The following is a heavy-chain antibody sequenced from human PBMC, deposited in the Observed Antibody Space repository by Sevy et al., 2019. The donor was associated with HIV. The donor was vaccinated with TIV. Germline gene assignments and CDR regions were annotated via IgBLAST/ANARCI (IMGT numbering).Heavy chain of an antibody. CDR1: GYTFTNYG. CDR3: AKDRGYCSVGNCYSDS. CDR2: ISAYNGNT. J-gene: IGHJ4*02. V-gene: IGHV1-18*04. D-gene: IGHD2-15*01. Sequence: ASVKVSCKASGYTFTNYGISWVRQAPGQGLEWMGWISAYNGNTNYAQSPQGRVTMTTDTSTNTAYMELRSLRSDDTAVYFCAKDRGYCSVGNCYSDSWGQGTLVTVSS.